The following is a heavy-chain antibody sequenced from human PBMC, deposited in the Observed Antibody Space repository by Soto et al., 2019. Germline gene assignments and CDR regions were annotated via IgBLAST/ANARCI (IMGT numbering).Heavy chain of an antibody. CDR1: GDSVSSKDAA. V-gene: IGHV6-1*01. J-gene: IGHJ4*02. CDR2: TYYRSKWST. CDR3: ARDLAGSYDY. D-gene: IGHD1-26*01. Sequence: PSQTLSLTCAISGDSVSSKDAAWNWIRQSPSRGLEWLGRTYYRSKWSTDYAVSLKGRITVKPGTSKNQFSLQLNSVTPEDTAVYYCARDLAGSYDYWGQGTLVTVSS.